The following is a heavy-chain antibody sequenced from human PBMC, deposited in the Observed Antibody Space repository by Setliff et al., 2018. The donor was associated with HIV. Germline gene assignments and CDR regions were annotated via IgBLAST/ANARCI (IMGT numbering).Heavy chain of an antibody. CDR3: AKQTVSSSSSDY. CDR2: IRYDGSNK. Sequence: PGGSLRLSCAASGFTFSSYGMHWARQAPGKGLEWVAFIRYDGSNKYYADSVKGRFTISRDNSKNTLYLQMNSLRAEDTAVYYCAKQTVSSSSSDYWGQGTLVTVSS. J-gene: IGHJ4*02. V-gene: IGHV3-30*02. D-gene: IGHD6-6*01. CDR1: GFTFSSYG.